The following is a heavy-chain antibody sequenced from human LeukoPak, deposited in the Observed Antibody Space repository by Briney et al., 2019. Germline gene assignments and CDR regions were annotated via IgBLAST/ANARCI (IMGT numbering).Heavy chain of an antibody. J-gene: IGHJ5*02. CDR1: GFTFSGSA. Sequence: GGSLRLSCAASGFTFSGSAIHWVRQSCGKGLEWVGQIDKKDKGYATATAYAASVKGRFTISRDDSINTAYLQMKSLKTEDTALYYCTRDSGTYNWFDPWGQGTLVTVSS. D-gene: IGHD1-26*01. V-gene: IGHV3-73*01. CDR3: TRDSGTYNWFDP. CDR2: IDKKDKGYATAT.